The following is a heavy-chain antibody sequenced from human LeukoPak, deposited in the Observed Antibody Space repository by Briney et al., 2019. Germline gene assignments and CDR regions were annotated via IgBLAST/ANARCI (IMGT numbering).Heavy chain of an antibody. CDR3: ARDRAAADLDY. Sequence: PGRSLRLSCAASGFTFSSYGMHWVRQAPGKGLEWVAVIWYDEGNKFYADSVKGRFTISRDNSKNTLYLQMNSLRAEDTAVYYCARDRAAADLDYWGQGTLVTVSP. V-gene: IGHV3-33*01. CDR2: IWYDEGNK. D-gene: IGHD6-13*01. CDR1: GFTFSSYG. J-gene: IGHJ4*02.